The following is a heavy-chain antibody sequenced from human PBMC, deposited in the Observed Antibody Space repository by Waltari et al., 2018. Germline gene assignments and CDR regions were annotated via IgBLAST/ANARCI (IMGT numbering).Heavy chain of an antibody. CDR3: ARIGRPRNWFDP. CDR2: IYYSGST. CDR1: GGSLSSSSYY. V-gene: IGHV4-39*07. Sequence: QLQLQESGPGLVKPSETLSPTCTGSGGSLSSSSYYWGWIRQPPGKGLEWIGSIYYSGSTYYNPSLKSRVTISVDTSKNQFSLKLSSVTAADTAVYYCARIGRPRNWFDPWGQGTLVTVSS. J-gene: IGHJ5*02.